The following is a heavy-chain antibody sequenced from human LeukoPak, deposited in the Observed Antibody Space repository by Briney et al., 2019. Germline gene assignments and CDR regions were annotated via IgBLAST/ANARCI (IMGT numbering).Heavy chain of an antibody. CDR3: VRRVPDREFDY. V-gene: IGHV1-8*01. Sequence: GASVKVSCKVSGYTFNSYDIDWVRQATGEGLEWMGSMNPNSGNTGYAQKFQGRVSMPKETYKSTAYMEVSRLRAEEVGVYYCVRRVPDREFDYWGQGTQVTVPS. D-gene: IGHD1-14*01. CDR2: MNPNSGNT. CDR1: GYTFNSYD. J-gene: IGHJ4*02.